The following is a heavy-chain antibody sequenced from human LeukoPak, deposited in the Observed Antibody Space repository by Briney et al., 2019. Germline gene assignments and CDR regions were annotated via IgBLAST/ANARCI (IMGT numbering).Heavy chain of an antibody. J-gene: IGHJ4*02. CDR3: ARNVRFFDS. Sequence: SETLSLTCIVSGDSISNSIWWSWIRQPPGKGLEWIGEVDHTGNTNYRPSLDSRVTLSIDTSKNHFSLTLTSVTAADTAVYYCARNVRFFDSWGQGTRVTVSS. CDR2: VDHTGNT. V-gene: IGHV4/OR15-8*02. D-gene: IGHD1-1*01. CDR1: GDSISNSIW.